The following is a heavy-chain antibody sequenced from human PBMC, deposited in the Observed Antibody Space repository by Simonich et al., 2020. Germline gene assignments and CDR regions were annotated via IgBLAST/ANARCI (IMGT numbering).Heavy chain of an antibody. Sequence: QLQLQESGPGLVKPSETLSLTCTVSGGSISSSSYYWGCHRQPPGKGLEWIGGISYSGSTHYNPSLKSRVTISVDTSKNQFSLKLSSVTAADTAVYYCARHAGFAFDIWGQGTMVTVSS. D-gene: IGHD6-13*01. V-gene: IGHV4-39*01. CDR2: ISYSGST. CDR1: GGSISSSSYY. CDR3: ARHAGFAFDI. J-gene: IGHJ3*02.